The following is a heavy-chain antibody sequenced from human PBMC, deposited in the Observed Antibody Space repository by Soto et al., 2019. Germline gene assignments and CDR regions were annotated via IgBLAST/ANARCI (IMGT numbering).Heavy chain of an antibody. CDR1: GFTFSDYY. CDR2: ISSSSSYT. CDR3: ARDRDDSSGYGNPNDAFDI. Sequence: GGSLRLSCAASGFTFSDYYMSWIRQAPGKGLEWVSYISSSSSYTNYADSVKGRFTISRDNAKNSLYLQMNSLRAEDTAVYYCARDRDDSSGYGNPNDAFDIWGQGTMVTVSS. V-gene: IGHV3-11*06. J-gene: IGHJ3*02. D-gene: IGHD3-22*01.